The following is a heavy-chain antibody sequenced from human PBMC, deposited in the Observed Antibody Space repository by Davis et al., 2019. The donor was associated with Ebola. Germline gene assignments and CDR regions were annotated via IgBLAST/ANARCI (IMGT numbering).Heavy chain of an antibody. Sequence: GGSLRLSCAASGFTFSSYAMSWVRQAPGKGLEWVSGIGVSATSTYYADSVKGRFTISRDNSKNSLYLQMNSLGAEDTAVYYWAKKGGAGGNMRAFDVWGQGTMITVSS. CDR3: AKKGGAGGNMRAFDV. V-gene: IGHV3-23*01. CDR2: IGVSATST. J-gene: IGHJ3*01. CDR1: GFTFSSYA. D-gene: IGHD3-16*01.